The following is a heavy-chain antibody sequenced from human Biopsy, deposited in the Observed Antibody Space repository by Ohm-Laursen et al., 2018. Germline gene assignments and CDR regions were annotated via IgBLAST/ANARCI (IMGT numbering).Heavy chain of an antibody. V-gene: IGHV1-24*01. J-gene: IGHJ4*02. CDR2: FAPENGKT. D-gene: IGHD1-1*01. CDR1: GYTLTELS. CDR3: AADINVWNVNY. Sequence: ASVKVSCNVSGYTLTELSMHWVRQAPGRGLEWMGGFAPENGKTIYAQKLQGRVTMTEDTSTDTAYMELSSLRSEDTAVYYCAADINVWNVNYWGQGTQVIVSS.